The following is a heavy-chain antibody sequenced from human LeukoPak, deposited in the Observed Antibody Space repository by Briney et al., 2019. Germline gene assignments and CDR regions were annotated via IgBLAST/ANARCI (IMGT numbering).Heavy chain of an antibody. D-gene: IGHD2-2*01. V-gene: IGHV4-34*01. Sequence: PSETLSLTCTVSGGSISSYYWSWIRQPPGKGLEWIGEINHSGSTNYNPSLKSRVTISVDTSKNQFSLKLSSVTAADTAVYYCARLVSPYCSSTSCRYYYYYMDVWGKGTTVTISS. CDR2: INHSGST. J-gene: IGHJ6*03. CDR3: ARLVSPYCSSTSCRYYYYYMDV. CDR1: GGSISSYY.